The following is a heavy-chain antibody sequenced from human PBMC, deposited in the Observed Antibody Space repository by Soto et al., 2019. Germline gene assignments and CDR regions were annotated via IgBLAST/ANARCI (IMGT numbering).Heavy chain of an antibody. Sequence: TLSLTCTVSGGSLSSGGYYWSWLRQLPGKGLEWIGYIYYTGKTYYNPALKSRLAMSVDTSKNQFSLKLSSVTAADSALYYCARVFAGSFDYWGQGTLVTVSS. J-gene: IGHJ4*02. V-gene: IGHV4-31*03. CDR2: IYYTGKT. CDR1: GGSLSSGGYY. CDR3: ARVFAGSFDY. D-gene: IGHD2-21*01.